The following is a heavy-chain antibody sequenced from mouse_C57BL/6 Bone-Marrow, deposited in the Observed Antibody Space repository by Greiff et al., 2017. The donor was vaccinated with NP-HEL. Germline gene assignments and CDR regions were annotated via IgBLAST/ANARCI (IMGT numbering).Heavy chain of an antibody. D-gene: IGHD1-1*01. CDR1: GYTFTSYG. J-gene: IGHJ2*01. CDR3: ARPPYYGSSQYYFDY. Sequence: QVQLQQSGAELARPGASVKLSCKASGYTFTSYGISWVKQRTGQGLEWIGEIYPRSGNTYYNEKFKGKATLTADKSSSTAYMELRRLTSEDSAVYFCARPPYYGSSQYYFDYWGQGTTLTVSS. V-gene: IGHV1-81*01. CDR2: IYPRSGNT.